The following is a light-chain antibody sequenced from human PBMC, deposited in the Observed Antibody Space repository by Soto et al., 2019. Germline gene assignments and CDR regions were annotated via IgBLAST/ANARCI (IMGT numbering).Light chain of an antibody. Sequence: EIVLTQSPGTLSLSPGERATLSCRASQSVISSYLAWYQQKPGQAPRLLIYDTSSRDTGIPDRFSGSGAGTDFTPAISRLEPEDLAVYYCQQCCSSHSFGQGTKVELK. CDR3: QQCCSSHS. CDR2: DTS. V-gene: IGKV3-20*01. CDR1: QSVISSY. J-gene: IGKJ1*01.